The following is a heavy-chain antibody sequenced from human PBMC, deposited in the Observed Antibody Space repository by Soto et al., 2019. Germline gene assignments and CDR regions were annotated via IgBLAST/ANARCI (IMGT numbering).Heavy chain of an antibody. CDR3: AGGGGGSFDY. D-gene: IGHD3-16*01. V-gene: IGHV4-59*13. CDR1: GGSISSST. CDR2: IYSSGGT. Sequence: QVQLQESGPGLVKPSETLSLTCTVSGGSISSSTWTWIRQPPGKGLEWIGFIYSSGGTNYNPSLKSRVTISVDTSKNQFSLKLSSVTAADTAVYYCAGGGGGSFDYWGQGTWSPSPQ. J-gene: IGHJ4*02.